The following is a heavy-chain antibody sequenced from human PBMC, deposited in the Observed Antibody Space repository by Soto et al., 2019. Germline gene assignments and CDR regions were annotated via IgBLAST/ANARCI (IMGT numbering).Heavy chain of an antibody. V-gene: IGHV4-39*01. D-gene: IGHD3-10*01. J-gene: IGHJ4*02. CDR2: IYYSGTT. Sequence: SETLSLTCTVSGGSISSHNYYWGWIRQPPGKGLEWIGSIYYSGTTYYNPSLKSRVTISLDTSDKQFSLKLNSVTAADTAVYYCARHPYFYDSGQSRLDDWGQGPLVTVSS. CDR1: GGSISSHNYY. CDR3: ARHPYFYDSGQSRLDD.